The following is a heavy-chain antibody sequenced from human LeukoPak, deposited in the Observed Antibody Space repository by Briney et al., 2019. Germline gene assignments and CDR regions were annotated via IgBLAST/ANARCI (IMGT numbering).Heavy chain of an antibody. V-gene: IGHV1-2*02. J-gene: IGHJ1*01. CDR1: VGTFSSYA. D-gene: IGHD6-13*01. CDR3: ARGDSSSPEYFQH. Sequence: ASVKVSCKASVGTFSSYAISWVRQAPGQGLEWMGWINPQSSDTNYAQKFQGRVTMTRDTSISTAYMEVSRLRSDDTAVYYCARGDSSSPEYFQHWGQGTLVTVSS. CDR2: INPQSSDT.